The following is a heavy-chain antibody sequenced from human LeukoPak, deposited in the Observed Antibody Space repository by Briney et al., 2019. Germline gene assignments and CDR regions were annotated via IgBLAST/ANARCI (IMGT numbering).Heavy chain of an antibody. J-gene: IGHJ6*03. CDR2: IRYDRSNK. CDR3: AKDRKRSAITMIRGVRGYSYYYMDV. D-gene: IGHD3-10*01. V-gene: IGHV3-30*02. Sequence: PGGALRLSCAAPGFTFNTYGMPWVRQAPGKGLEWVAFIRYDRSNKYYADSVKRRFTISRDNSKNTLYLQMNSLRTEDTAVYYCAKDRKRSAITMIRGVRGYSYYYMDVWGKGTTVTISS. CDR1: GFTFNTYG.